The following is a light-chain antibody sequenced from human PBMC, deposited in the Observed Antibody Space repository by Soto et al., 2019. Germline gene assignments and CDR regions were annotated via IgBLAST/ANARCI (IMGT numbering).Light chain of an antibody. V-gene: IGKV3-20*01. CDR2: GAS. CDR3: PQYGRSSWT. J-gene: IGKJ1*01. Sequence: IGLTQSPATLSLSPGERATLSCRASQSVSSSYLAWYQQKSGQAPRLLIYGASNRATGIPDRFSGSGSGTDFTLTISRLEPEDFAVYYCPQYGRSSWTFGQGTKVDIK. CDR1: QSVSSSY.